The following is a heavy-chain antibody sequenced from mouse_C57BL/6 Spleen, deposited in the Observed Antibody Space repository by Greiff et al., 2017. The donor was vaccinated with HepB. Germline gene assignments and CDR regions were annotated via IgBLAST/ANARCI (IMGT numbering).Heavy chain of an antibody. Sequence: QVQLKESGAELVRPGASVTLSFKASGYTFTDYEMHWVKQTPVHGLEWIGAIDPETGGTAYNQKFKGKAILTADKSSSTAYMELRSLTSEDSAVYYCTRSTRGYFDVWGTGTTVTVSS. V-gene: IGHV1-15*01. CDR1: GYTFTDYE. CDR2: IDPETGGT. CDR3: TRSTRGYFDV. J-gene: IGHJ1*03.